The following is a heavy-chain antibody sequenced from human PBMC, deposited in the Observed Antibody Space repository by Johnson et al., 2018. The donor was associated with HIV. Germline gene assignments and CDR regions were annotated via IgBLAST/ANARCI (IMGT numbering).Heavy chain of an antibody. V-gene: IGHV3-64*01. CDR3: ARERSGTIAFDL. J-gene: IGHJ3*01. CDR1: GFTFSDYA. D-gene: IGHD1-7*01. Sequence: VQLVESGGGLVQPGGSLRLSCAASGFTFSDYAMHWVRQVPGRGLEYVSVISSYGQRTNYAKSVKGRFTISRDNAKNSLYLQMNSLRAEDTAVYYCARERSGTIAFDLWGQGTLVTVSS. CDR2: ISSYGQRT.